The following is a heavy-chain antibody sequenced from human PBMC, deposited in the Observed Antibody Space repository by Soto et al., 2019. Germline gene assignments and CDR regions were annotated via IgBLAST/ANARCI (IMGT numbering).Heavy chain of an antibody. J-gene: IGHJ6*02. V-gene: IGHV1-3*01. CDR3: ARDAESYCYYATYYYYYGMDV. D-gene: IGHD3-22*01. CDR2: INAGNGNT. Sequence: ASVKVSCKASGYTFTSYAMHWVRQAPGQRLEWMGWINAGNGNTKYSQKFQGRVTITRDTSASTAYMELSSLRSEDTAVYYCARDAESYCYYATYYYYYGMDVWGQGTTVTVSS. CDR1: GYTFTSYA.